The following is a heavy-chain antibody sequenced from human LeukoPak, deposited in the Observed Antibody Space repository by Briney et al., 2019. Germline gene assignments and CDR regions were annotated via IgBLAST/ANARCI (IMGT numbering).Heavy chain of an antibody. D-gene: IGHD2-15*01. V-gene: IGHV4-39*07. Sequence: SSETLSLTCTVSGGSISSSSYFWGWIRQAPGKGLEWIVGMSYSGHTYYNPSLKSRVTTSIDTSKNQLSLNLKSVTAADTAVYYCARDRDVDDFDSWGHGTLVTVSS. CDR1: GGSISSSSYF. J-gene: IGHJ4*01. CDR3: ARDRDVDDFDS. CDR2: MSYSGHT.